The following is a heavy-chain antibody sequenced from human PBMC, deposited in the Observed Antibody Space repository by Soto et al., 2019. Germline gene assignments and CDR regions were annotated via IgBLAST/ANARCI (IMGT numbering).Heavy chain of an antibody. CDR1: GYTFTSYD. CDR3: ARRARGPASYYIDV. V-gene: IGHV1-8*01. D-gene: IGHD3-10*01. Sequence: QVQLVQSGAEVKKPGASMKVSCKSSGYTFTSYDINWVRQATGQGLEWMGWMNPNSGNTGYAQKFQGRVTMTRNTSISTAYMELSSLRSEDTAVYYCARRARGPASYYIDVWGKGTTVTVSS. J-gene: IGHJ6*03. CDR2: MNPNSGNT.